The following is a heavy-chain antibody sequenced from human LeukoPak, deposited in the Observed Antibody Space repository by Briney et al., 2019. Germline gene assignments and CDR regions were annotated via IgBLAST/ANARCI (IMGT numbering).Heavy chain of an antibody. J-gene: IGHJ4*02. CDR3: AKDIKVGVTMYFDY. D-gene: IGHD1-26*01. CDR1: GFTFSDYY. V-gene: IGHV3-11*05. CDR2: TSSRSNYA. Sequence: GGSLRLSCAASGFTFSDYYMTWIRQAPGKGLEWVSYTSSRSNYANYADSVKGRFTISRDNAKNSLYLQMNSLRAEDTAVYYCAKDIKVGVTMYFDYWGQGTLVTVSS.